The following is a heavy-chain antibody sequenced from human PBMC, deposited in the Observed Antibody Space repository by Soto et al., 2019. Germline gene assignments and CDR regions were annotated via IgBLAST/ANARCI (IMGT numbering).Heavy chain of an antibody. D-gene: IGHD7-27*01. V-gene: IGHV3-30*18. CDR3: AKDHYSQLGIRAVVSYFDY. J-gene: IGHJ4*02. CDR1: GFTFSSYG. Sequence: QVQLVESGGGVVQPGRSLRLSCAASGFTFSSYGMHWVRKAPGKGLEWVAVISYDGSNKYYADSVKGRFTISRDNYKNTLYLQMNSLRAEDTAVYYCAKDHYSQLGIRAVVSYFDYWGQGNLVTVSS. CDR2: ISYDGSNK.